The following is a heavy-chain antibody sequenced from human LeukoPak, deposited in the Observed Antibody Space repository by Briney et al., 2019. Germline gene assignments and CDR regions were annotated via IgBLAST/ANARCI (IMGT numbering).Heavy chain of an antibody. CDR2: IYPGDSDT. CDR3: ARQRATVVVPAAISEGPPGHYGMDV. CDR1: GYSFTSYW. J-gene: IGHJ6*02. D-gene: IGHD2-2*02. Sequence: GESLKISCKGSGYSFTSYWIGWVRQMPGKGLEWMGIIYPGDSDTGYSPSFQGQVTISADKSISTAYLQWSSLKASDTAMYYCARQRATVVVPAAISEGPPGHYGMDVWGQGTTVTVSS. V-gene: IGHV5-51*01.